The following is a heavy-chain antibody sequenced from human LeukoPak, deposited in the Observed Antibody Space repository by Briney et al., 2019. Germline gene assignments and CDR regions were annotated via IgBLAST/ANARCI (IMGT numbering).Heavy chain of an antibody. J-gene: IGHJ4*02. CDR2: INTSGGST. Sequence: ASVTVSCKESRYTLPSYYMHWVRQAPAQGLEWMGIINTSGGSTSYEQKLQGTVTRTRDTSTSTVYMDLSSLRSDDTAVYYCAIDGGYRSGWQRFDYWGQGTLVTVSS. CDR1: RYTLPSYY. V-gene: IGHV1-46*01. CDR3: AIDGGYRSGWQRFDY. D-gene: IGHD6-19*01.